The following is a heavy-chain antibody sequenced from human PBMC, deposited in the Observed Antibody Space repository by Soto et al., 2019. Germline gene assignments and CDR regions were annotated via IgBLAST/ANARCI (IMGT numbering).Heavy chain of an antibody. CDR1: GFTFSSYS. CDR2: ISSSSTYI. Sequence: EVQLVESGGGLVKPGGSLRLSCAASGFTFSSYSINWVRQAPGKGLEWVSSISSSSTYIYYADSVKGRFTISRDNAKNLVYLQMNSLRAEDTAVYYCARVWGYGMDVWGQGPTVTVSS. V-gene: IGHV3-21*01. D-gene: IGHD3-16*01. J-gene: IGHJ6*02. CDR3: ARVWGYGMDV.